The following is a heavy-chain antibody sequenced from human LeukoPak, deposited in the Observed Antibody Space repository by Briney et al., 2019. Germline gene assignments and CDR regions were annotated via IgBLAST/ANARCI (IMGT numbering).Heavy chain of an antibody. CDR2: ISAYNGNT. Sequence: ASVKVSCKASGGTFSSYAISWVRQAPGQGLEWMGWISAYNGNTNYAQKLQGRVTMTTDTSTSTAYMELRSLRSDDTAVYYCARDNNWALNYYYYMDVWGKGTTVTVSS. CDR1: GGTFSSYA. CDR3: ARDNNWALNYYYYMDV. J-gene: IGHJ6*03. V-gene: IGHV1-18*01. D-gene: IGHD1-1*01.